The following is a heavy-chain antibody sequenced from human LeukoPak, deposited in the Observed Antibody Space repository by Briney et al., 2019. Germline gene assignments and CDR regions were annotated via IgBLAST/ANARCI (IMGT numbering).Heavy chain of an antibody. CDR3: ARGGNWGSLGYFDY. CDR2: IYYSGST. V-gene: IGHV4-59*13. CDR1: GGSISSYC. D-gene: IGHD7-27*01. Sequence: PSETLSLTCTVSGGSISSYCWSWIRQPPGKGLEWIGYIYYSGSTNYNPSLKSRVTISVDTSKNQFSLKLSSVTAADTAVCYCARGGNWGSLGYFDYWGQGTLVTVSS. J-gene: IGHJ4*02.